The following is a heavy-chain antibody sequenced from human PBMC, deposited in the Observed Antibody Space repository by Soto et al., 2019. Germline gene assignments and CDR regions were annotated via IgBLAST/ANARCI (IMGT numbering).Heavy chain of an antibody. CDR2: VYYTGST. J-gene: IGHJ4*02. Sequence: SETLSLTCTVSGDSISTFYWGWMRQSPGKELGWIGYVYYTGSTNYNPSLKSRVTISVDRSKNQFSLKLTSANAADTAVYYCARGRTVRNYADDSSDYFYFFDYWGQGTQVTVSS. D-gene: IGHD3-22*01. CDR1: GDSISTFY. CDR3: ARGRTVRNYADDSSDYFYFFDY. V-gene: IGHV4-59*01.